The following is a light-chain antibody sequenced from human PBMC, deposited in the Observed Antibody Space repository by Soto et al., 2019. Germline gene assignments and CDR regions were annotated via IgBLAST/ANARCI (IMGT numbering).Light chain of an antibody. CDR3: SSYTSSSTLV. J-gene: IGLJ1*01. V-gene: IGLV2-14*01. Sequence: QSALTQPASVSGSPGQSITISCTGTSSDVGGYNYVSWYQQHPGKAPKLMIYDVSNRPSRVSNRFSGSKSGNTASLTISGRQAEDEADYYCSSYTSSSTLVFGTGTKLTVL. CDR2: DVS. CDR1: SSDVGGYNY.